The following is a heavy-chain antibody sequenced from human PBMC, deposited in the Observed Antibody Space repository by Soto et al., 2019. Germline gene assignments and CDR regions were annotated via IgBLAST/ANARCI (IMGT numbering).Heavy chain of an antibody. CDR2: IYYSGST. CDR1: GGSISSGGYY. V-gene: IGHV4-31*03. D-gene: IGHD3-22*01. Sequence: QVQLQESGPGLVKPSQTLSLTCTVSGGSISSGGYYWGWIRQHPGKGLEWIGYIYYSGSTYYNPSLKSRVTISVDTSKNQFSLKLSSVTAADTAVYYCARDRYYYDSSGYRTPTNVFDYWGQGTLVTVSS. J-gene: IGHJ4*02. CDR3: ARDRYYYDSSGYRTPTNVFDY.